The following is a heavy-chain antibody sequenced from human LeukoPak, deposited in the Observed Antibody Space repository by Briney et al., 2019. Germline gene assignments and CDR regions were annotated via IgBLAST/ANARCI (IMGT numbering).Heavy chain of an antibody. CDR2: ISSSGSTI. J-gene: IGHJ4*02. CDR3: ARVYCSSTSCYFFDY. CDR1: GFTFSDYY. D-gene: IGHD2-2*01. Sequence: GGSLGLSCAASGFTFSDYYMSWIRQAPGKGLEWVSYISSSGSTIYYADSVKGRFTISRDNAKNSLYLQMNSLRAEDTAVYYCARVYCSSTSCYFFDYWGQGTLVTVSS. V-gene: IGHV3-11*01.